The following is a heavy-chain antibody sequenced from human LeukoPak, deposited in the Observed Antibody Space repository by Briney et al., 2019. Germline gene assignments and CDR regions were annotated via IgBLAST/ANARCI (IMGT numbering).Heavy chain of an antibody. CDR3: ARSPIPLGMDV. Sequence: GGSLRLSCAASGFTFSSYEVIWVRQAPGKGLEWVSYMSSSGTTIHYVDSVKGRFRNSRDNAKNTVYLEMNSLRSEDTAVYYCARSPIPLGMDVWGQGTTVTVSS. CDR2: MSSSGTTI. CDR1: GFTFSSYE. D-gene: IGHD2-21*01. J-gene: IGHJ6*02. V-gene: IGHV3-48*03.